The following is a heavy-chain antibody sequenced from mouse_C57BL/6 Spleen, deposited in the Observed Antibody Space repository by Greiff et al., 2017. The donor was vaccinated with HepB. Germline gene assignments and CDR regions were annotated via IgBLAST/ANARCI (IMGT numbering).Heavy chain of an antibody. J-gene: IGHJ4*01. Sequence: EVQLQQSGPELVKPGDSVKISCKASGYSFTGYFMNWVMQSHGKSLEWIGRINPYNGDTFYNQKFKGKATLTVDKSSSTAHMELRSLTSEDSAVYYCAREGIYYGNYGYAMDYWGQGTSVTVSS. CDR2: INPYNGDT. CDR1: GYSFTGYF. CDR3: AREGIYYGNYGYAMDY. D-gene: IGHD2-1*01. V-gene: IGHV1-20*01.